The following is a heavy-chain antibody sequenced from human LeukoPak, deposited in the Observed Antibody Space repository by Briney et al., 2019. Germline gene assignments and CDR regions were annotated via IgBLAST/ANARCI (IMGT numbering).Heavy chain of an antibody. V-gene: IGHV4-61*02. J-gene: IGHJ4*02. CDR3: ARGASPKDAVFFDY. CDR1: GVSITSGSYY. Sequence: AQTLSLTCSVSGVSITSGSYYWGWSRQSAGKGLEWIGRVHSSGDIYHNAAFRSRAAVSGNASKNQFSLQLNSVTAADTAVYYCARGASPKDAVFFDYWGQGALITVSS. D-gene: IGHD3-16*01. CDR2: VHSSGDI.